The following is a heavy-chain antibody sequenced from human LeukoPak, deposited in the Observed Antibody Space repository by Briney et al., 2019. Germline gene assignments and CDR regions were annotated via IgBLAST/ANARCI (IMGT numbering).Heavy chain of an antibody. CDR3: ARAVSNYYFWYFDL. V-gene: IGHV3-48*01. Sequence: GGSLRLSCAASGFTFSSHWMSWVRLAPGKGLELVSYISSSTDPTYYADSVKGRFTISRDNAKSSLYLQMNSLRAEDTAVYYCARAVSNYYFWYFDLWGRGTLVTVSS. D-gene: IGHD4-11*01. CDR2: ISSSTDPT. CDR1: GFTFSSHW. J-gene: IGHJ2*01.